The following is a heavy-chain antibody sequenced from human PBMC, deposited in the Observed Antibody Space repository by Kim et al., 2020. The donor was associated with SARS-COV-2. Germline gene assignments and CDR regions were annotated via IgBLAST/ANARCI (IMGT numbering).Heavy chain of an antibody. J-gene: IGHJ4*02. V-gene: IGHV1-46*01. D-gene: IGHD1-7*01. Sequence: AQKFQGRVTMTRDTSTSTVYMELSSLRSEDTAVYYCARDSRPQLELPLDYWGQGTLVTVSS. CDR3: ARDSRPQLELPLDY.